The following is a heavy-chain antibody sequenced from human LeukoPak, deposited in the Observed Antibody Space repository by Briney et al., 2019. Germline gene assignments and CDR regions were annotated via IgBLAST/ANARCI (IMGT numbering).Heavy chain of an antibody. Sequence: GGSLRLSCAASGFTFSSYAMSWVRQAPGKGLEWVSAISGSGGSTYYADSVKGRFTISRDNSKNTLYLEMNSLRAEDTAVYYCAKAYNEVTWLDYWGQGTLVTVSS. J-gene: IGHJ4*02. CDR3: AKAYNEVTWLDY. CDR1: GFTFSSYA. D-gene: IGHD2-21*02. CDR2: ISGSGGST. V-gene: IGHV3-23*01.